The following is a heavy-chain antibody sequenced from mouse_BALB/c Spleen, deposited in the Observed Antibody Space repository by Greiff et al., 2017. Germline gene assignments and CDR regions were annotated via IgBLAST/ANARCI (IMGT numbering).Heavy chain of an antibody. CDR3: ARGNWDGTYAMDY. D-gene: IGHD4-1*01. J-gene: IGHJ4*01. CDR2: ILPGSGST. V-gene: IGHV1-9*01. CDR1: GYTFSSYW. Sequence: VQRVESGAELMKPGASVKISCKATGYTFSSYWIEWVKQRPGHGLEWIGEILPGSGSTNYNEKFKGKATFTADTSSNTAYMQLSSLTSEDSAVYYCARGNWDGTYAMDYWGQGTSVTVSS.